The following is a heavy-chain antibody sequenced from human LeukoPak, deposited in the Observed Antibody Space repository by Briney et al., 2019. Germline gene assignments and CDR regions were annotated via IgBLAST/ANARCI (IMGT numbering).Heavy chain of an antibody. Sequence: GGSLRLSCAASGFTFSDYYMSWIRQAPGKGLKWVSYISSSGSTIYYADSVKGRFTISRDNAKNSLYLQMNSLRAEDTAVYFCARDLNDQNGPYGYWGQGTLVTVSS. J-gene: IGHJ4*02. CDR1: GFTFSDYY. CDR2: ISSSGSTI. D-gene: IGHD1-1*01. V-gene: IGHV3-11*04. CDR3: ARDLNDQNGPYGY.